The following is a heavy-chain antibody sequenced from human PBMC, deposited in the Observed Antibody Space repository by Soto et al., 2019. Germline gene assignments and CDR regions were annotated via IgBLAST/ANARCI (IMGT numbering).Heavy chain of an antibody. Sequence: PSETLSLTCTVSGGSISSGGYYWSWIRQHPGKGLEWIGYIYYSGSTYYNPSLKSRVTISVDTSKNQFPLKLSSVTAADTAVYYCARVAYYYDSSGYYNFDYWGQGTLVTVSS. CDR3: ARVAYYYDSSGYYNFDY. CDR2: IYYSGST. V-gene: IGHV4-31*03. CDR1: GGSISSGGYY. D-gene: IGHD3-22*01. J-gene: IGHJ4*02.